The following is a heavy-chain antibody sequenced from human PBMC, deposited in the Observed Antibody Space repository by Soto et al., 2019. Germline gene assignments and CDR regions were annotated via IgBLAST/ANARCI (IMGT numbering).Heavy chain of an antibody. CDR2: INGDGTTT. V-gene: IGHV3-74*02. J-gene: IGHJ4*02. Sequence: EVRLVESGGGLVPPGGSLRLSCAASGFTFSTYWMHWVRQAPGKGLVWVSRINGDGTTTQYVDSVKGRFTISRDNAKNTLHLQMNTLRGDDTAMYYCASIPMVRGPSDYWGQGTLVTVSS. D-gene: IGHD3-10*01. CDR1: GFTFSTYW. CDR3: ASIPMVRGPSDY.